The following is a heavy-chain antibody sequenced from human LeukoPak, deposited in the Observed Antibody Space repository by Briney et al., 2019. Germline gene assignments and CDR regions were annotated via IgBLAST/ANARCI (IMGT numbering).Heavy chain of an antibody. Sequence: GGPLRLSCAASGFSFSSAWMSWVRQAPGKGLEWVGRIKTKAVGGTADYAAPVKGRFTISRDDSQNTLYLQMNSLITEDTAVYYCAADRGVPHDSWGQGTLVTVSS. CDR1: GFSFSSAW. J-gene: IGHJ4*02. CDR2: IKTKAVGGTA. V-gene: IGHV3-15*01. D-gene: IGHD3-10*01. CDR3: AADRGVPHDS.